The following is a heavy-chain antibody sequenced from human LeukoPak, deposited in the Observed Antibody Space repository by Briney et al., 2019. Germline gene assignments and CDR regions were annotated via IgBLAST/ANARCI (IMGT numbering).Heavy chain of an antibody. D-gene: IGHD4-23*01. CDR1: GGSISSSSYY. J-gene: IGHJ4*02. CDR3: ASFDYGGNPDDY. V-gene: IGHV4-39*07. CDR2: IYHSGST. Sequence: SETLSLTCTVSGGSISSSSYYWGWIRQPPGKGLEWIGSIYHSGSTYYNPSLKSRVTISVDTSKNQFSLKLSSVTAAGTAVYYCASFDYGGNPDDYWGQGTLVTVSS.